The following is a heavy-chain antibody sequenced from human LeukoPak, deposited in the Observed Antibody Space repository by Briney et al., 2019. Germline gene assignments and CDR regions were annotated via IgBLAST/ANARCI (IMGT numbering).Heavy chain of an antibody. CDR3: ARADYYDSSGYGWAFDI. Sequence: PGGSLRLSCAASGFTFSSYSMNWVRQAPGKGLEWVSSISSSSSYIYYADSVKGRFTVSRDNAKNSLYLQMNSLRAKDTAVYYCARADYYDSSGYGWAFDIWGQGTMVTVSS. D-gene: IGHD3-22*01. CDR1: GFTFSSYS. CDR2: ISSSSSYI. J-gene: IGHJ3*02. V-gene: IGHV3-21*01.